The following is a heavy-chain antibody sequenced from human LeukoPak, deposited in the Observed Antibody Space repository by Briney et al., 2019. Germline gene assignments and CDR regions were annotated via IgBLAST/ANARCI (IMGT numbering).Heavy chain of an antibody. J-gene: IGHJ4*02. CDR3: VKSLNYDFFDY. CDR2: ISGNGGTT. V-gene: IGHV3-64D*09. D-gene: IGHD3-3*01. CDR1: GFTFSGYA. Sequence: PGGSLRLSCSASGFTFSGYAMHWVRQAPGKGLEYVSVISGNGGTTYYADSVRGRFTISRDNSKNTLYLQMSSLRPEDTAVYYCVKSLNYDFFDYWGQGTLVTVSS.